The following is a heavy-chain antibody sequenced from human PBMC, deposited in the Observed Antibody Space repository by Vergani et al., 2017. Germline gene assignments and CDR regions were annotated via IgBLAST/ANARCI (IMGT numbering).Heavy chain of an antibody. D-gene: IGHD3-3*01. J-gene: IGHJ6*03. CDR2: IWYDGSNK. CDR3: ASFSRPYYDFWRCYCVTVVYDMLV. V-gene: IGHV3-33*01. Sequence: QVQLVESGGGVVQPGRSLRLSCAASGFTFSSYGMHWVRQAPGKGLEWVAVIWYDGSNKYYADSVKGRFTISRDNSKNTLYLQMNSLRAEDTAVYYCASFSRPYYDFWRCYCVTVVYDMLVSGKXP. CDR1: GFTFSSYG.